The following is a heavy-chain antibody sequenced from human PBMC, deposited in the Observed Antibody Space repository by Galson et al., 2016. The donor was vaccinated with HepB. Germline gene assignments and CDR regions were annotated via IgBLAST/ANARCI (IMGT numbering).Heavy chain of an antibody. CDR3: AGQMSASGNSPFDY. CDR1: GVTFTNYA. J-gene: IGHJ4*02. Sequence: SVKVSCKASGVTFTNYAISRVRQAPGQGLEWMGGVNPVLNTANYAQKFQGRVTITADESTGTSFMELKYLRSGDTALYYCAGQMSASGNSPFDYWGQGALVTVSA. V-gene: IGHV1-69*13. CDR2: VNPVLNTA. D-gene: IGHD3-10*01.